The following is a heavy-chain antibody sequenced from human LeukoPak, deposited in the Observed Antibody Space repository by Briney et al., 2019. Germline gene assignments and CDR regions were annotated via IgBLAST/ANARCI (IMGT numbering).Heavy chain of an antibody. J-gene: IGHJ5*02. CDR1: GGSISSSSYY. Sequence: SETLSLTCTVSGGSISSSSYYWGWIRQPPGKGLEWIGSIYYSGSTYYNPSLKSRVTISVDTSKNQFSLKLSSVTAADTAVYYCARVVDYGGNSGWFDPWGQGTLVTVSS. D-gene: IGHD4-23*01. CDR2: IYYSGST. CDR3: ARVVDYGGNSGWFDP. V-gene: IGHV4-39*07.